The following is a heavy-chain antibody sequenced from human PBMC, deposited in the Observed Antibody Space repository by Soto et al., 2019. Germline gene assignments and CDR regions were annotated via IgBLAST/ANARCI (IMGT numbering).Heavy chain of an antibody. V-gene: IGHV4-39*01. CDR2: IYYSGST. D-gene: IGHD3-22*01. CDR1: GGSISSSSYY. Sequence: SETLSLTCTVSGGSISSSSYYWGWIRQPPGKGLEWIGSIYYSGSTYYNPSLKSRVTISVDTSKNQFSMKLSSVTAADTAVYYCARHYRPNYYDSSGRIDYWGQGTLVTVSS. J-gene: IGHJ4*02. CDR3: ARHYRPNYYDSSGRIDY.